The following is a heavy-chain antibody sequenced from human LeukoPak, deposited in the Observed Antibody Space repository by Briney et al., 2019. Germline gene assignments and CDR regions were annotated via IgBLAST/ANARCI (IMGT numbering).Heavy chain of an antibody. V-gene: IGHV4-4*02. CDR2: IYHSGST. CDR3: ARGDHDYGDYTFDY. CDR1: GGSISSSNW. Sequence: PSETLSLTCAVSGGSISSSNWWSWVRQPPGKGLEWLGEIYHSGSTNYNPSLKSRVTISVDKSKNQFSLKLSSVTAADTAVYYCARGDHDYGDYTFDYWGQGTLVTVSS. J-gene: IGHJ4*02. D-gene: IGHD4-17*01.